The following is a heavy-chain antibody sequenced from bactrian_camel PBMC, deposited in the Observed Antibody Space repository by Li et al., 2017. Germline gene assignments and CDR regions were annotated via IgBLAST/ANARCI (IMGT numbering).Heavy chain of an antibody. J-gene: IGHJ4*01. V-gene: IGHV3S2*01. Sequence: PLVEFGGGLVQPGGSLRLSCAASGFSINTYAMSWVRQAPGKGLEWVSSIYRDGWSSYYADSVKGRFTISADSAKNTVYLQMNSLKSEDTGLYYCINLRCNGDSCCLLRGLLGPGDPGHRL. CDR3: INLRCNGDSCCLLRGL. CDR1: GFSINTYA. CDR2: IYRDGWSS. D-gene: IGHD2*01.